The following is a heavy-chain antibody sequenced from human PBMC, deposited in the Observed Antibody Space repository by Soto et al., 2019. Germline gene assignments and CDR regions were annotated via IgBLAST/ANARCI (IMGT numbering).Heavy chain of an antibody. J-gene: IGHJ5*02. D-gene: IGHD2-8*01. V-gene: IGHV3-72*01. Sequence: GGSLRLSCAASGFTFSNAWINWVRQAPGKGLEWVGRIKNKAQGYTTDYAASVKGRFTISRDDSENSLYLQMSSLETGDTAVYYCARWTNGACGPWGQGTLVTVSS. CDR2: IKNKAQGYTT. CDR3: ARWTNGACGP. CDR1: GFTFSNAW.